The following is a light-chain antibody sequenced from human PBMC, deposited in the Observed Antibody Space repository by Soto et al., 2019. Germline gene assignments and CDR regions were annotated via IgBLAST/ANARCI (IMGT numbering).Light chain of an antibody. CDR3: GSWDSSLSAYV. Sequence: QSVLTQPPSVSAAPGQKVTISCPGSSSNIGGNSVSWYRQLPGTAPKLLIYDDNKRPSGIPDRFSGSKSGTSATLGITGFQTGDEADYYCGSWDSSLSAYVFGTGTKV. J-gene: IGLJ1*01. CDR2: DDN. CDR1: SSNIGGNS. V-gene: IGLV1-51*01.